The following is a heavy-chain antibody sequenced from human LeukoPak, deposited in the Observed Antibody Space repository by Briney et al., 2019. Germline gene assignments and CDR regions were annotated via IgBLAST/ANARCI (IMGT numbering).Heavy chain of an antibody. J-gene: IGHJ4*02. CDR3: AIRGSPMVRNY. D-gene: IGHD3-10*01. CDR2: ISSSSSYI. Sequence: PGGALRLSCVASGFIFSSYSMNWVCQAPGKGLEGVSSISSSSSYIYYADSVKGRFTISIDNAKNSLYLQMNSLRAEDTAVYYCAIRGSPMVRNYWGQGTLVTVSS. V-gene: IGHV3-21*01. CDR1: GFIFSSYS.